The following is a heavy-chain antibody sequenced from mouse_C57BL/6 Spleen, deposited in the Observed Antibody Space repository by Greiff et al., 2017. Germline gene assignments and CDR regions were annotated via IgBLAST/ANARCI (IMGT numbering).Heavy chain of an antibody. CDR2: IDPSDSYT. D-gene: IGHD2-3*01. V-gene: IGHV1-69*01. CDR1: GYTFTSYW. J-gene: IGHJ2*01. CDR3: ARGMVTHYFDY. Sequence: QVQLQQPGAELVMPGASVKLSCKASGYTFTSYWMHWVKQRPGQGLEWIGEIDPSDSYTNYNQKFKGKSTLTVDKSSSTAYMQLSSLTSEDSAVYYCARGMVTHYFDYWGQGTTLTVSS.